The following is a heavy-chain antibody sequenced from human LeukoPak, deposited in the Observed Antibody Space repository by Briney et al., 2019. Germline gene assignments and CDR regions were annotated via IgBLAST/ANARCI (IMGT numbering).Heavy chain of an antibody. CDR2: IYTSGST. Sequence: PSETLSLTCTVSGGSISSYYWSWIRQPAGKGLEWIGCIYTSGSTNYNPSLKSRVAISVDKSKNQFSLKLSSVTAADTAVYYCASLVAAAADDAFDIWGQGTMVTVSS. CDR3: ASLVAAAADDAFDI. CDR1: GGSISSYY. D-gene: IGHD6-13*01. V-gene: IGHV4-4*07. J-gene: IGHJ3*02.